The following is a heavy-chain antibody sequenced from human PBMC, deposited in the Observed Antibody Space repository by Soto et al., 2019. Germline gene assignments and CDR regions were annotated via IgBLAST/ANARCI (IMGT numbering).Heavy chain of an antibody. CDR2: IYHGGST. Sequence: SETLSLTCAVSGSSISSGYYWGWLRQPPGKGLEWIGSIYHGGSTYSNPSLNSGATLSIDMTNNHVSLILTSVTAADTAVYYFESVGPWVPYYSNSHPYAGNNCFDPWGQGTLVTVSS. D-gene: IGHD3-10*01. J-gene: IGHJ5*02. CDR3: ESVGPWVPYYSNSHPYAGNNCFDP. V-gene: IGHV4-38-2*01. CDR1: GSSISSGYY.